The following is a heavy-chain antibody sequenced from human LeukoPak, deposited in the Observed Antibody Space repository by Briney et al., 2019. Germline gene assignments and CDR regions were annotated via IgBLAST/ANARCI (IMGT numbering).Heavy chain of an antibody. D-gene: IGHD6-6*01. CDR2: IIPIFGTA. CDR3: ARVGGCSSSPYWYYYYYGMDV. CDR1: GGTFSSYA. Sequence: GSSVKVSCKASGGTFSSYAISWVRQAPGQGLEWMGGIIPIFGTANYAQKFQGRVTITADESTSTAYMELSSLRSEDTAVYYCARVGGCSSSPYWYYYYYGMDVWGQGTTVTVSS. J-gene: IGHJ6*02. V-gene: IGHV1-69*01.